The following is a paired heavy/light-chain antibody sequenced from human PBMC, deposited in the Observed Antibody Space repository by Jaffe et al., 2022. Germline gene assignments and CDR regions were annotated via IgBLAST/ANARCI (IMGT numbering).Heavy chain of an antibody. CDR1: GYSISSGYY. J-gene: IGHJ3*02. V-gene: IGHV4-38-2*01. CDR3: ARDFKMAWELRAGAFDI. Sequence: QVQLQESGPGLVKPSETLSLTCAVSGYSISSGYYWGWIRQPPGKGLEWIGNIYHSGRTYYNPSLKSRVTISVDTSKNQFSLKLSSVTAADTAVYYCARDFKMAWELRAGAFDIWGQGTMVTVSS. D-gene: IGHD1-26*01. CDR2: IYHSGRT.
Light chain of an antibody. CDR1: QSIGSW. CDR3: QQYNSYPGT. J-gene: IGKJ1*01. V-gene: IGKV1-5*03. Sequence: DIQMTQSPSTLSASVGDRVTITCRASQSIGSWLAWYQQKPGKAPKLLIYKASSLESGVPSRFSGSGSGTEFTLTISSLQPDDFATYYCQQYNSYPGTFGQGTKVEIK. CDR2: KAS.